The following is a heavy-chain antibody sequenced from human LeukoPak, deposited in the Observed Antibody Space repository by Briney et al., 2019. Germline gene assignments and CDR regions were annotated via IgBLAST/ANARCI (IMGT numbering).Heavy chain of an antibody. Sequence: SVKVSCKASGGTFSSYAISWVRQAPGQGLEWMGGTIPIFGTANYAQKFQGRVTITADESTSTAYMELSSLRSEDTAVYYCARDSGHRRYFDYWGQGTLVTVSS. CDR2: TIPIFGTA. D-gene: IGHD3-9*01. CDR1: GGTFSSYA. J-gene: IGHJ4*02. CDR3: ARDSGHRRYFDY. V-gene: IGHV1-69*13.